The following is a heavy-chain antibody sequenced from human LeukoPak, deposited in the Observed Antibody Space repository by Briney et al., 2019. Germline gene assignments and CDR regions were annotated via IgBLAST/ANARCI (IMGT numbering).Heavy chain of an antibody. V-gene: IGHV4-39*07. CDR1: GGSISSSSYY. CDR3: ARRDIVVVTVREFDAFDI. J-gene: IGHJ3*02. CDR2: IYYSGST. D-gene: IGHD2-21*02. Sequence: SETLSLTCTVSGGSISSSSYYWGWIRQPPGKGLEWIGSIYYSGSTYYNPSLKSRVTISVDTSKNQFSLKLSSVTAADTAVYYCARRDIVVVTVREFDAFDIWGQGTMVTVSS.